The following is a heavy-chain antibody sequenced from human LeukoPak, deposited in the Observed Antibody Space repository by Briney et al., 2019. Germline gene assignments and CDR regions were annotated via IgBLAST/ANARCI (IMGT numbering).Heavy chain of an antibody. J-gene: IGHJ6*03. D-gene: IGHD5-24*01. CDR1: GFTFSSYA. CDR2: ISGSGGST. Sequence: GGSLRLSCAASGFTFSSYAMSWVRQAPGKGLEWVSAISGSGGSTYYADSVKGRFTISRDNSKNTLYLQMNSLRAEDTAVYYCAKGGVEMATVYYYVDVWGKGTTVTVSS. V-gene: IGHV3-23*01. CDR3: AKGGVEMATVYYYVDV.